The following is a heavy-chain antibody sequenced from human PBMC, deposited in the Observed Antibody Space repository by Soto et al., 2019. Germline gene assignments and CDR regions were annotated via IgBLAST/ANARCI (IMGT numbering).Heavy chain of an antibody. Sequence: QVQLVESGGGGVHPVRSLRLSCAASVFTFSNYGMHWVRQAPVKGLEWVALIWFDGIDKYYADSVKGRFTLSIDNSMNTVYMKMNSLRAGDTAVYYCAMLYCSSPCCYSVGAFDIRVQGTMITVSS. D-gene: IGHD2-2*01. CDR2: IWFDGIDK. CDR1: VFTFSNYG. V-gene: IGHV3-33*03. CDR3: AMLYCSSPCCYSVGAFDI. J-gene: IGHJ3*02.